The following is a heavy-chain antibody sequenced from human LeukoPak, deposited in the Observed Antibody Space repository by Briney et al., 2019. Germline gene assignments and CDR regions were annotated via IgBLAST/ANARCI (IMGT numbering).Heavy chain of an antibody. Sequence: GGSLRLSCAASGFTFSGFSMSWVRQSPTKGLEWVANIKQDGSERYYVDSVKGRFTISRDNAKNSLSLQMNSLRAEDTAVYYCARDLASLVRGVILNFDYWGQGTLVTVSS. CDR3: ARDLASLVRGVILNFDY. D-gene: IGHD3-10*01. V-gene: IGHV3-7*01. CDR1: GFTFSGFS. CDR2: IKQDGSER. J-gene: IGHJ4*02.